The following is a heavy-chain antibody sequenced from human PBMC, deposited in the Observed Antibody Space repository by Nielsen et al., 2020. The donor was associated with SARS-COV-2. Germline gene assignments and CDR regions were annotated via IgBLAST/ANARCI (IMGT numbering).Heavy chain of an antibody. Sequence: GESLKISCAASGFPFSSIAMHWVRQAQDKGLEWMAVISFDGRDEYSADSVKGRFTISRDNAKNTLYLQMTSLRTEDTAVYYCAREDSWELLSTYDALDIWGQGTMVSVSS. CDR1: GFPFSSIA. CDR2: ISFDGRDE. D-gene: IGHD1-26*01. V-gene: IGHV3-30*04. J-gene: IGHJ3*02. CDR3: AREDSWELLSTYDALDI.